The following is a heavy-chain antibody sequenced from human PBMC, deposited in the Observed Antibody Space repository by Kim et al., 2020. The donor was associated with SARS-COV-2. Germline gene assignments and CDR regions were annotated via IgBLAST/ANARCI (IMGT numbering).Heavy chain of an antibody. CDR2: IDSDSSTI. Sequence: GGSLRLSCAASGFTFSDYSMHWVRQPPGKGLEWLSYIDSDSSTIYYADSLKGRFTISRDNAKNYLYLQLNRLRAEDTAVYYCARTYGSGSRWKYFQDWG. CDR3: ARTYGSGSRWKYFQD. J-gene: IGHJ1*01. CDR1: GFTFSDYS. D-gene: IGHD3-10*01. V-gene: IGHV3-48*04.